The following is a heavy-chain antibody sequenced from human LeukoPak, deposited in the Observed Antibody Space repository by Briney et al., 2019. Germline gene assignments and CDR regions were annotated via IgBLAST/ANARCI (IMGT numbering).Heavy chain of an antibody. Sequence: GGSLRLSCAASGFTFSSYSMNWVRQAPGKGLEWVSYISSSSSSTIYYADSVKGRFTISRDNAKNSLYLQMNSLRAEDTAVYYCARDFRGESIFGVGSLVDVWGKGTTVTVSS. CDR1: GFTFSSYS. V-gene: IGHV3-48*04. J-gene: IGHJ6*04. CDR3: ARDFRGESIFGVGSLVDV. CDR2: ISSSSSSTI. D-gene: IGHD3-3*01.